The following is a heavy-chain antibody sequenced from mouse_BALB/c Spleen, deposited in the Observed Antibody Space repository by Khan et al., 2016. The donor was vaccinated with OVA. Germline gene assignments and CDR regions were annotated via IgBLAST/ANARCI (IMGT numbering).Heavy chain of an antibody. CDR1: GFTFTDYY. CDR3: ARVDYGYGFAY. Sequence: EVELVESGGGLVQPGGSLRLSCATSGFTFTDYYMSWVRQPPGKALEWLGFIRKKASDYTTEYSASVKGRFTISRDNSQSILYLQMNTLRAEDVATYYCARVDYGYGFAYWGQGTLVTVSA. CDR2: IRKKASDYTT. J-gene: IGHJ3*01. V-gene: IGHV7-3*02. D-gene: IGHD1-2*01.